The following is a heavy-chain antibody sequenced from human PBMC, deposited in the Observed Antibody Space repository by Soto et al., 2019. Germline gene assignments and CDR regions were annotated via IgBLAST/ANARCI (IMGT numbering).Heavy chain of an antibody. D-gene: IGHD3-3*01. J-gene: IGHJ3*01. Sequence: SGPTPVNPTHTLTLTCTFSGFSLSTIGEAVGWIRQPPGKALEWLALIYWDDDKRYRPSLKSRLTIAKDTSKNQVVLRMTNSDPVDKARYYCAHDWNVRGVVTFDFWGQGTRVTVSS. CDR3: AHDWNVRGVVTFDF. CDR2: IYWDDDK. V-gene: IGHV2-5*02. CDR1: GFSLSTIGEA.